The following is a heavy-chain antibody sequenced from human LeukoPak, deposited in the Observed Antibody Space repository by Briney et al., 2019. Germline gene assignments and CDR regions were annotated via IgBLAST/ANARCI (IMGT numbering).Heavy chain of an antibody. V-gene: IGHV1-2*02. CDR1: GYTFTGYY. CDR2: INPNSGGT. J-gene: IGHJ4*02. D-gene: IGHD3-3*01. CDR3: ARGLSAYDFWSGYYYYFDY. Sequence: ASVKVSCKASGYTFTGYYMHWVRQAPGQGLEWMGWINPNSGGTNYAQKFQGRVTMTRDTSISTAYVELRSLRSDDTAVYYCARGLSAYDFWSGYYYYFDYWGQGTLVTVSS.